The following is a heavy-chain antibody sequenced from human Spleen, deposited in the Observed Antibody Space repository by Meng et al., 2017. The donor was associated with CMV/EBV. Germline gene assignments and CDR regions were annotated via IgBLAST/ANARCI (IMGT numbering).Heavy chain of an antibody. V-gene: IGHV5-51*01. CDR2: IYPGDSDT. J-gene: IGHJ4*02. CDR3: ARQAYSYDSRDYYGDYFDY. D-gene: IGHD3-22*01. Sequence: GESLKISCQGSGYSFTSYWIAGVRQMPGKGLEWMGIIYPGDSDTRYNPPFQGQVTMAADKSISTAYLQWSSLKASDTAMYYCARQAYSYDSRDYYGDYFDYWGQGTLVTVSS. CDR1: GYSFTSYW.